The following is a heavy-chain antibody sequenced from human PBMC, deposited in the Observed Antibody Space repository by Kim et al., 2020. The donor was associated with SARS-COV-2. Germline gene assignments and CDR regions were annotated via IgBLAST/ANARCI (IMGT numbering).Heavy chain of an antibody. CDR3: AALDTVQVPGGI. D-gene: IGHD3-10*01. CDR2: KKGDGSEL. J-gene: IGHJ4*02. CDR1: GFSLRNNG. Sequence: GGSLRLSCAVSGFSLRNNGMSWVRQAPGKGLEWVARKKGDGSELHYVDSVKGRFTMSRDNAKNSLYLQMSSLRTEDTAIYYCAALDTVQVPGGIWGQGTL. V-gene: IGHV3-7*01.